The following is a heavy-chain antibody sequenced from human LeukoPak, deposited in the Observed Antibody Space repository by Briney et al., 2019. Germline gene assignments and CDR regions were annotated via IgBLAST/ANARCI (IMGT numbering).Heavy chain of an antibody. CDR2: IYYSGST. J-gene: IGHJ4*02. V-gene: IGHV4-59*01. CDR3: ARRGSDYGSGSPDF. D-gene: IGHD3-10*01. Sequence: KPSETLSLTCTVSGGSISSYYWSWIRQPPGKGLEWIGYIYYSGSTNYNPSLKSRVTISVDTSKNQFSLKLSSVTAADTAVYYCARRGSDYGSGSPDFWGQGTLVTVSS. CDR1: GGSISSYY.